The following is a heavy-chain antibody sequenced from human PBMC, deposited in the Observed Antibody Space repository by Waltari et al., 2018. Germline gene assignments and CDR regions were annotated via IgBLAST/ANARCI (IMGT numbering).Heavy chain of an antibody. CDR1: GFTFSSYA. V-gene: IGHV3-30*01. J-gene: IGHJ4*02. CDR2: ISYDGRKK. CDR3: ARAPKGYYFDY. Sequence: QVQLVESGGGVVQPGRSLRLSCAASGFTFSSYAMHWVRQAPGKGLEWVAVISYDGRKKYYADSVKGRFTISRDNSKNTLYLQMNSLRAEDTAVYYCARAPKGYYFDYWGQGTLVTVSS.